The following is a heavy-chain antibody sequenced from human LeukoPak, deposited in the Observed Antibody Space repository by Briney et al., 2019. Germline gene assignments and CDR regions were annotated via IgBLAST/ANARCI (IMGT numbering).Heavy chain of an antibody. D-gene: IGHD6-13*01. CDR2: ISSSGSTI. CDR1: GFTFSDYY. Sequence: SGGSLRLSCAASGFTFSDYYMSWIRQAPWKGLEWVSYISSSGSTIYYADSVKGRFTISRDNAKNSLYLQMNSLRAEDTALYYCAKVNRPYSSSWYDFDYWGQGTLVTVSS. V-gene: IGHV3-11*01. CDR3: AKVNRPYSSSWYDFDY. J-gene: IGHJ4*02.